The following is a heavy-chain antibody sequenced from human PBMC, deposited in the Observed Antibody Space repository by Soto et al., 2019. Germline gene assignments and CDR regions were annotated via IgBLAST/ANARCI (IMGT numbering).Heavy chain of an antibody. CDR2: ISVSADNT. CDR3: AKDGIRGSHMDH. J-gene: IGHJ4*02. CDR1: GFSLGSYP. D-gene: IGHD1-1*01. V-gene: IGHV3-23*01. Sequence: GGSLRLSCAGSGFSLGSYPMSWVRQAPGKGLQWVSSISVSADNTYYADSVRGRFNISRDSSKRTLYLQMNSLRAEDTAVYYCAKDGIRGSHMDHGGQGTPVTVSS.